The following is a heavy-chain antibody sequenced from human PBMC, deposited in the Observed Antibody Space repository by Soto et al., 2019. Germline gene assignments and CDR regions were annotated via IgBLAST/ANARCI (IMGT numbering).Heavy chain of an antibody. CDR2: IYHSGST. D-gene: IGHD3-22*01. CDR3: AKNPGYYYDSTGYHFDY. CDR1: GGSISSGGYS. Sequence: PSETLSLTCAVSGGSISSGGYSWSWIRKPPGKGLEWIGYIYHSGSTYYNPSLKSRVTISVDRFKNQFSLKLSSVTAADMAVYYCAKNPGYYYDSTGYHFDYWGQGTLVTVSS. V-gene: IGHV4-30-2*01. J-gene: IGHJ4*02.